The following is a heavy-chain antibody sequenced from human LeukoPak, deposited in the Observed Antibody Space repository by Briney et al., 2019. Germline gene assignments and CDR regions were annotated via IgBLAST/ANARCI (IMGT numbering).Heavy chain of an antibody. V-gene: IGHV4-34*01. J-gene: IGHJ6*02. Sequence: SETLSLTCAVYGGSFSGYYWSWIRQPPGKGLEWIGEINHSGSTNYNPSLKSRVTISVDTSKNQFSLKLSSVTAAGTAVYYCARGHRRSSWYLGMDVWGQGTTVTVSS. CDR2: INHSGST. CDR3: ARGHRRSSWYLGMDV. CDR1: GGSFSGYY. D-gene: IGHD6-13*01.